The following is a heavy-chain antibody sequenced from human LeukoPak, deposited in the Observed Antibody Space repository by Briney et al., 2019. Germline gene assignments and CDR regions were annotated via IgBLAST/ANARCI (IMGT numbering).Heavy chain of an antibody. CDR1: GFTFDDYA. CDR2: ISWNSGSI. Sequence: GRSLRLSCAASGFTFDDYAMHWVRQAPGKGLEWVSGISWNSGSIGYADSVKGRFTISRDNAKNSLYLQMNSLRAEDTAVYYCARDGGRYCSSTSCYHYYYYGMDVWGQGTTVTVSS. V-gene: IGHV3-9*01. D-gene: IGHD2-2*01. CDR3: ARDGGRYCSSTSCYHYYYYGMDV. J-gene: IGHJ6*02.